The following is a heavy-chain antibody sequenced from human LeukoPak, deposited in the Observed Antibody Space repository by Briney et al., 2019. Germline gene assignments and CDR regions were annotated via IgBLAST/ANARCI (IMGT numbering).Heavy chain of an antibody. D-gene: IGHD6-13*01. CDR1: GFTFSSYS. V-gene: IGHV3-21*01. CDR3: ARDGGSSSWYHDY. J-gene: IGHJ4*02. CDR2: ISSSSSYI. Sequence: GGSLRLSCAASGFTFSSYSMNWVRQAPGKGLEWVSSISSSSSYIYYADSVKGRFTISRDNAKNSLYLQMNSLRAEDTAVYYCARDGGSSSWYHDYWGQGTLVTVSS.